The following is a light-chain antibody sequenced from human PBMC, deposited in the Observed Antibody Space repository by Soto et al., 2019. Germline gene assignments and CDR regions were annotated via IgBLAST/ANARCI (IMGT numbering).Light chain of an antibody. J-gene: IGLJ2*01. CDR2: LNSDGSH. Sequence: QSVLTQSPSASASLGASVKLTCTLNSGHSGYAIAWHQQQPEKGPRYLMKLNSDGSHSKGDGIPDRFSGSSSGAERYLTISSLQSEDEADYYCQTWDTGIRVVFGGGTKLTVL. CDR1: SGHSGYA. CDR3: QTWDTGIRVV. V-gene: IGLV4-69*01.